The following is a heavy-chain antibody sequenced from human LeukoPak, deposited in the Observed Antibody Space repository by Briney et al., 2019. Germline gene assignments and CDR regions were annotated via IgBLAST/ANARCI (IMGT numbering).Heavy chain of an antibody. CDR1: GYTLSSYG. V-gene: IGHV3-30*18. CDR3: EKGVDTATQYYYYYYCMDV. J-gene: IGHJ6*02. D-gene: IGHD5-18*01. Sequence: PGRSLRVSCAASGYTLSSYGMHWVRQAPGKGREWAALISYDGSNKYIEASVKVRFTISRDSSKNTLYLQMKSMRAGDKAVYDCEKGVDTATQYYYYYYCMDVWGQGTTVTVSS. CDR2: ISYDGSNK.